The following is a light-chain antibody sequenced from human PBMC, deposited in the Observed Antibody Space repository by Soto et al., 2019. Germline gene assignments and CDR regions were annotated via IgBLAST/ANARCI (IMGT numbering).Light chain of an antibody. CDR2: DVS. Sequence: QSVLTQPASVSGSPGQSITISCTGTNSDVGGYNYVSWYQQHPGKAPNLMIYDVSNRPSGVSNRFSGSKSGNTASLTISGLQAEDEADYYCSSYTSSSTPLVFGTGTKVTVL. CDR1: NSDVGGYNY. CDR3: SSYTSSSTPLV. V-gene: IGLV2-14*01. J-gene: IGLJ1*01.